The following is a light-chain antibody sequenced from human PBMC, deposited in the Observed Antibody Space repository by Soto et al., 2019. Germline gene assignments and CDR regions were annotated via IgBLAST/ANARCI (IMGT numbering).Light chain of an antibody. CDR3: QQYDTYSPT. V-gene: IGKV1-5*01. CDR2: DAS. Sequence: DLQMTQSPSTLSASVGDRVTITCRASQNINNWLAWYQQKPRKAPNLLIYDASSLKSGVPSRFSGSGSGTEFTLTISSLQPDDFATYYCQQYDTYSPTFGQGTKVEIK. CDR1: QNINNW. J-gene: IGKJ1*01.